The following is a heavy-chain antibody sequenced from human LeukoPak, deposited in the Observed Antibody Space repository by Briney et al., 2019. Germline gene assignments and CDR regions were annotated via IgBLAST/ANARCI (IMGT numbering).Heavy chain of an antibody. V-gene: IGHV4-38-2*02. D-gene: IGHD6-13*01. Sequence: SETLSLTCTVSGYSISSGYYWGWIRQPPGKGLEWIGSIYHSGSTYYNPSLKSRVTISVDTSKNQFSLKLSSVTAADTAVYYCARGQQLALFDPWGQGTLVTVSS. CDR2: IYHSGST. CDR1: GYSISSGYY. J-gene: IGHJ5*02. CDR3: ARGQQLALFDP.